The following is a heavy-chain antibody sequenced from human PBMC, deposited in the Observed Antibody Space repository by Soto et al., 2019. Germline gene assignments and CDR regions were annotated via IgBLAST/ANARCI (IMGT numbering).Heavy chain of an antibody. V-gene: IGHV3-33*01. CDR2: IWYDGSNK. CDR3: AGDSRCPDHY. CDR1: GFSFSDYG. J-gene: IGHJ4*02. Sequence: QVQLVESGGGVVQPERSLRLSCAASGFSFSDYGMHWVRQAPGKGLEWVADIWYDGSNKYFADSVKGRFTISRDNSQNTLYLQMNRLRAEDTAVYYCAGDSRCPDHYWGQGTLVTVSS. D-gene: IGHD2-2*01.